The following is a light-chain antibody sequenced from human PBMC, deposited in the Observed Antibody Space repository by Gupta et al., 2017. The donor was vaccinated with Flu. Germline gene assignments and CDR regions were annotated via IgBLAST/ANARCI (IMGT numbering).Light chain of an antibody. CDR3: QQYNSYWT. CDR2: KAS. CDR1: QNINRW. V-gene: IGKV1-5*03. Sequence: MTQPPSPLSASVGDRVTISCRASQNINRWLAWYQHKPGEAPKLLIYKASSLESGVPSRFSGSGSGTEFILTISRLQPDDFATYYCQQYNSYWTFGQGTKV. J-gene: IGKJ1*01.